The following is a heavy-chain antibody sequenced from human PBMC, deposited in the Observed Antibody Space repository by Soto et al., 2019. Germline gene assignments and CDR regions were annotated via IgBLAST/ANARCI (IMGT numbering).Heavy chain of an antibody. CDR2: IYHSGTT. V-gene: IGHV4-4*02. CDR3: ARHDSVARTRGFDY. D-gene: IGHD6-19*01. Sequence: QVQLQESGPGLVKPSGTLSLSCEVSGGSISDNWWSWVRQPPGRGLEWIGEIYHSGTTYYNPSLRSRVTILVDKSASQFSLTLNSVTAADSAVYYCARHDSVARTRGFDYWGQGTLVTVSS. J-gene: IGHJ4*02. CDR1: GGSISDNW.